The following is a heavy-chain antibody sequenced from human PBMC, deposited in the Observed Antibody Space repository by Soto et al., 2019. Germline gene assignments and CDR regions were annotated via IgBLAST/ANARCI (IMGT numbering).Heavy chain of an antibody. J-gene: IGHJ4*02. CDR2: IYWDDDK. CDR1: GFSLSTSGVG. D-gene: IGHD2-15*01. Sequence: QITLKESGPTLVKPTQTLTLTCTFSGFSLSTSGVGVGWIRQPPGKALEWLALIYWDDDKRYSPSLKSSLTITKDTSKNQVVLTMTNMDPVDTATYYCAHERLVAATYYFDYWGQGTLVTVSS. CDR3: AHERLVAATYYFDY. V-gene: IGHV2-5*02.